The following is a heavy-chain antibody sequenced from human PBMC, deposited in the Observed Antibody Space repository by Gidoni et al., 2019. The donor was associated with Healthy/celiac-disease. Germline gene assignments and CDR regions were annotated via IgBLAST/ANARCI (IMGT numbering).Heavy chain of an antibody. Sequence: EVQLLESGGGLVQPGGSLRLSCAASGFTFCSYSMSWVRQAPGKGLEWVSAISGSGGSTYYADSVKGRFTISRDNSKNTLYLQMNSLRAEDTAVYYCAKERGYCTNGVCSNWFDPWGQGTLVTVSS. D-gene: IGHD2-8*01. J-gene: IGHJ5*02. CDR1: GFTFCSYS. CDR2: ISGSGGST. V-gene: IGHV3-23*01. CDR3: AKERGYCTNGVCSNWFDP.